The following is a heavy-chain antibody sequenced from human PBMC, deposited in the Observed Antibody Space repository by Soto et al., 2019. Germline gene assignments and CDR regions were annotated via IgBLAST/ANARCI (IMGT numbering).Heavy chain of an antibody. CDR1: GYTFTSYG. CDR2: ISAYNGNT. J-gene: IGHJ5*02. Sequence: EASVKVSCKASGYTFTSYGISWVRQAPGQGLEWMGWISAYNGNTNYAQKLQGRVTMTTDTSTSTAYMELRSLRSDDTAVYYCARSSPRDPWGWWFDPWGQGTLVTVSS. V-gene: IGHV1-18*04. CDR3: ARSSPRDPWGWWFDP. D-gene: IGHD3-16*01.